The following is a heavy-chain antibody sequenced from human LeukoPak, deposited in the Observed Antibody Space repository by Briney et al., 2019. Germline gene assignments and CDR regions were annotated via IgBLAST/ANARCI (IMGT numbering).Heavy chain of an antibody. CDR2: IIPILGIA. CDR1: GGTFSSYT. D-gene: IGHD5-18*01. V-gene: IGHV1-69*02. CDR3: AGPLGDTAMVDNS. J-gene: IGHJ4*02. Sequence: SVKVSCKXSGGTFSSYTISWVRQAPGQGLEWMGRIIPILGIANYSQKFQGRVTITADKSTSTAYMELSSLRSEDTAVYYCAGPLGDTAMVDNSWGQGTLVTVSS.